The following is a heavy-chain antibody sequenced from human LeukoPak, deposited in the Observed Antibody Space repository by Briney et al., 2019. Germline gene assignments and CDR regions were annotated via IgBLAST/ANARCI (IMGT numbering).Heavy chain of an antibody. D-gene: IGHD3-3*02. V-gene: IGHV3-23*01. CDR2: ISGSGGST. CDR1: GFTFSSYA. J-gene: IGHJ6*02. CDR3: ARGRAPAGINYYYGMDV. Sequence: GGSLRLSCAASGFTFSSYAMSWVRQAPGKGLEWVSAISGSGGSTYYADSVKGRFTISRDNSKNTLYLQMNSLRAEDTAVYYCARGRAPAGINYYYGMDVWGQGTTVTVSS.